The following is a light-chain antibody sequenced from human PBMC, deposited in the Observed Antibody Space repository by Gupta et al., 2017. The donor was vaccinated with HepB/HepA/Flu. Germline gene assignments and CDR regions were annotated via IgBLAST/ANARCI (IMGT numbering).Light chain of an antibody. Sequence: IVLTQYPGTLSLSPGERATLSCRANQKISNNCLAWYQQKPGQAPRVLIAGASSRATGIPDRFSGSGSGTDFTLTISRLEPEDFTVYFCQQYSSSPRTFGQGTKVEIK. J-gene: IGKJ1*01. CDR2: GAS. CDR3: QQYSSSPRT. CDR1: QKISNNC. V-gene: IGKV3-20*01.